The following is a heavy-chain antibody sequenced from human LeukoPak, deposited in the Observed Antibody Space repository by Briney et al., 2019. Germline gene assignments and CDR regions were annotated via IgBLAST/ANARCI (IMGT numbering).Heavy chain of an antibody. CDR1: GFTFSSYG. CDR2: IWYDGSNK. J-gene: IGHJ4*02. V-gene: IGHV3-33*01. D-gene: IGHD2-21*02. CDR3: ARDRGGDYYFDY. Sequence: GGSLRLSCAAPGFTFSSYGMHWVRQAPGKGLEWVAVIWYDGSNKYYADSVKGRFTISRDNSKNTLYLQMNSLRAEDTAVYYCARDRGGDYYFDYWGQGTLVTVSS.